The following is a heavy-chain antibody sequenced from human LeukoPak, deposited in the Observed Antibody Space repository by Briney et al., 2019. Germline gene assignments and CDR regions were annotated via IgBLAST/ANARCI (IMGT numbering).Heavy chain of an antibody. Sequence: PGGSLRLSCAASGFSFSDYYMSWIRQAPGKGLEWVSWVSFISSPGSTTYYADSVKGRFTISRDNAKNSLYLQMNSLSAGDTAVYYCAKIAPWGKVTATDGFDYWGQGTQVLVSS. J-gene: IGHJ4*02. V-gene: IGHV3-11*01. D-gene: IGHD2-21*02. CDR2: ISSPGSTT. CDR3: AKIAPWGKVTATDGFDY. CDR1: GFSFSDYY.